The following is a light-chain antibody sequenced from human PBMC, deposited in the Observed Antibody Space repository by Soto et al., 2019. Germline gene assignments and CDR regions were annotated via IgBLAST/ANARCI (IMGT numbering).Light chain of an antibody. CDR1: QDISSY. CDR2: AAS. CDR3: QQLKSYPLS. V-gene: IGKV1-9*01. Sequence: DIQLTQPPSFLSSSVGDRVTITCRTRQDISSYFAWYQQKPGKPPQLLISAASTLQSGVPSRFSGSGSGTEFTLTISRLQPEDFATYYCQQLKSYPLSFGGGTKVEI. J-gene: IGKJ4*01.